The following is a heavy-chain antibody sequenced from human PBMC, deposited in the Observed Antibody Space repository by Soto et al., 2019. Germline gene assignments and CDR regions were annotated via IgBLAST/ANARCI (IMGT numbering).Heavy chain of an antibody. Sequence: GESLKISCKASGYSFTTYWIGWVRQMPGKGLELMGIMYPGDSDTRYSPSFQGQVTISADKSISTAYLQWSSLKSSDTAVYYCARDVFGHWFDPWGQGTLVTVSS. J-gene: IGHJ5*02. V-gene: IGHV5-51*01. CDR3: ARDVFGHWFDP. CDR2: MYPGDSDT. D-gene: IGHD3-10*01. CDR1: GYSFTTYW.